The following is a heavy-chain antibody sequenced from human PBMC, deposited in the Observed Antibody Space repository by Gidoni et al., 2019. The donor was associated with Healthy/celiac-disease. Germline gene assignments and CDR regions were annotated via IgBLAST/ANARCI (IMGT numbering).Heavy chain of an antibody. V-gene: IGHV3-21*01. CDR3: AREGGDILTGPNWFDP. CDR1: GFTFSTHS. D-gene: IGHD3-9*01. Sequence: ELQLVEPGGGLVQPGGPLSLPCAAPGFTFSTHSMNWVRQAPGKGLEWVSSISSSSSYIDYADSVKGRFTISRDNAKNSLYLQMNSLRAEDTAVYYCAREGGDILTGPNWFDPWGQGTLVTVSS. CDR2: ISSSSSYI. J-gene: IGHJ5*02.